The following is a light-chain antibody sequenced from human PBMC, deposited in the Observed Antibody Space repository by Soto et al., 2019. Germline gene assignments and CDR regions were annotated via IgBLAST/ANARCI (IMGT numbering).Light chain of an antibody. CDR1: SSNIGAGYD. Sequence: QSVLTQPPSVSGAPGQRVTISCTGSSSNIGAGYDVHWYQQLPGTAPKLLIYNNNNRPSGVPDRFSGSKSGTSASLAITGLQAEDEADYYCQSYHSSLSGYVFGTGTKVTVL. V-gene: IGLV1-40*01. CDR3: QSYHSSLSGYV. CDR2: NNN. J-gene: IGLJ1*01.